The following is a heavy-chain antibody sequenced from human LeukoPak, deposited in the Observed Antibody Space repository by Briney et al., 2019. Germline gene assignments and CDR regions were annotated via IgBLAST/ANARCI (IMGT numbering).Heavy chain of an antibody. D-gene: IGHD3-10*01. CDR1: GGSFSGYY. J-gene: IGHJ4*02. Sequence: SETLSLTCAVYGGSFSGYYWSWIRQPPGKGLEWIGEINHSGSTNYSPSLKSRVTISVDTSKNQFSLKLSSVTAADTAVYYCARDPGRRRDYWGQGTLVTVSS. CDR2: INHSGST. CDR3: ARDPGRRRDY. V-gene: IGHV4-34*01.